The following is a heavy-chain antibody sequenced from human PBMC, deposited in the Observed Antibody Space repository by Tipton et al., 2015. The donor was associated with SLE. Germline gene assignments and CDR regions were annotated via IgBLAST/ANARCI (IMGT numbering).Heavy chain of an antibody. CDR2: RFHDGNI. CDR3: VGGGFGVPNWFDP. V-gene: IGHV4-59*02. CDR1: GDSVKSRY. Sequence: TLSLTCTVSGDSVKSRYWIWVRQPAGRGLEWLAYRFHDGNINYNPSLKTRLTISLDTPKNQFSLRLTSVTAADTAVYYCVGGGFGVPNWFDPWGRGTLVTVSS. J-gene: IGHJ5*02. D-gene: IGHD3-10*01.